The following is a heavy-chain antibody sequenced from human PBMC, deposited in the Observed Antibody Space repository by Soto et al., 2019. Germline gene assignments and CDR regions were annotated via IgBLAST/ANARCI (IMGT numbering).Heavy chain of an antibody. V-gene: IGHV3-48*03. J-gene: IGHJ6*02. Sequence: HPGGSLRLSCAASGFTFSSYEMNWVRQAPGKGLEWVSYISSSGTTIYYADSVKGRFTISRDNAKNSLYLKMNSLRVDDTAIYYCARARVVGATDYGMDVWGQGTTVTVSS. D-gene: IGHD1-26*01. CDR3: ARARVVGATDYGMDV. CDR1: GFTFSSYE. CDR2: ISSSGTTI.